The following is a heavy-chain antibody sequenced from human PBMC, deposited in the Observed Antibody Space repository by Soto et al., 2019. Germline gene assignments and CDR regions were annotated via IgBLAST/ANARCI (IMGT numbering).Heavy chain of an antibody. V-gene: IGHV4-31*03. CDR2: FYYSVTT. CDR3: ARLGSSSWAEGIDT. D-gene: IGHD6-13*01. Sequence: QVQLQEAGPGLVRPSETLSLTCNVSGGSISSGGSYWSWIRQHPEKGLEWIGHFYYSVTTFYNPSLKSRAIISLGTSRAQSSLRLTSVTSADTAIYFCARLGSSSWAEGIDTCGQGTQVTVSS. CDR1: GGSISSGGSY. J-gene: IGHJ5*02.